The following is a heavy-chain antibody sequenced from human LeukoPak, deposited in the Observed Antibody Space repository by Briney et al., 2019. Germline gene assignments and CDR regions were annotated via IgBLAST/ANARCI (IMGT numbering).Heavy chain of an antibody. CDR2: INHSGST. CDR1: GGSFSGYY. D-gene: IGHD6-6*01. J-gene: IGHJ4*02. CDR3: ARPKQLAYFDY. Sequence: SETLSLTCAVYGGSFSGYYWSWIRQPPGKGLEWIGEINHSGSTNYNPSLKSRVTISVDTSKNQFSLKLSSVTAADTAVYYCARPKQLAYFDYWGQGTLVTVSS. V-gene: IGHV4-34*01.